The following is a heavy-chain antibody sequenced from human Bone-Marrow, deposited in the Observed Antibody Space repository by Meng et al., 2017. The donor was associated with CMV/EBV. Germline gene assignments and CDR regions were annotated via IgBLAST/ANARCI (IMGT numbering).Heavy chain of an antibody. V-gene: IGHV1-69*05. D-gene: IGHD2-2*01. Sequence: SVKVSCKASGGTFSSYAISWVRQAPGQGLEWMGGIIPIFGTANYAQKFQGRVTITTDESTSAAYMELSSLRSEDTAVYYCARAGGEYCSSTSCEIWGQGTMVTVSS. CDR3: ARAGGEYCSSTSCEI. CDR1: GGTFSSYA. CDR2: IIPIFGTA. J-gene: IGHJ3*02.